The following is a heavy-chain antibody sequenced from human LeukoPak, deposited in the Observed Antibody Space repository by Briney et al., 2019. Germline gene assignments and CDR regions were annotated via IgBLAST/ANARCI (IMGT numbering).Heavy chain of an antibody. CDR3: ARGGFDYLRDWYFDL. D-gene: IGHD3-10*01. J-gene: IGHJ2*01. Sequence: PSQTLSLTCAVSGGSISSGGYSWSWIRQPPGKGLEWIGYIYHSGSTYYNPSLKSRVTISVGRSKNQFSLKLSSVTAADTAVYYCARGGFDYLRDWYFDLWGRGTLVTVSS. CDR1: GGSISSGGYS. V-gene: IGHV4-30-2*01. CDR2: IYHSGST.